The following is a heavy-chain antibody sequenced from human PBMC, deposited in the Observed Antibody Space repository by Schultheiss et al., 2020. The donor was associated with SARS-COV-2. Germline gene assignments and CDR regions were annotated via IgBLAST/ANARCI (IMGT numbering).Heavy chain of an antibody. Sequence: GGSLRLSCAASGFTFSSYSMNWVRQAPEKGLGWVSTISGSGGSTYYADSVKGRFTISRDNAKNTLYLQMNSLRAEDTAVYYCAREAFTMVRGARAYYYYYYMDVWGKGTTVTVSS. J-gene: IGHJ6*03. CDR3: AREAFTMVRGARAYYYYYYMDV. D-gene: IGHD3-10*01. CDR1: GFTFSSYS. CDR2: ISGSGGST. V-gene: IGHV3-21*01.